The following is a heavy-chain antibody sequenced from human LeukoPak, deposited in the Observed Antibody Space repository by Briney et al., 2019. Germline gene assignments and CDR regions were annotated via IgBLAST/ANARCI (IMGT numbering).Heavy chain of an antibody. J-gene: IGHJ4*02. D-gene: IGHD3-22*01. CDR1: GDSIYNYY. CDR3: ARRSEAYDSSGYYYYFDY. Sequence: PSETLSLTCSVSGDSIYNYYWSWIRQPPGKRLEWIGYIYYNGSTNYNPSLKSRVTISVDTSKNQFSLKLSSVTAAGTAVYYCARRSEAYDSSGYYYYFDYWGQGTLVTVSS. V-gene: IGHV4-59*08. CDR2: IYYNGST.